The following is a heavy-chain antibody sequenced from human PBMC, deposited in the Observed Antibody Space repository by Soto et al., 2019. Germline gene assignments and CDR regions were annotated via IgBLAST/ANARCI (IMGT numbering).Heavy chain of an antibody. Sequence: GGSLRLSCAASGFTFSMYWMHWVRQVPGKGPEWVSRINDDGISTNYADSVKGRFTISRDNAKNTLYLQMNALRVEDTAVYYCTRGPRSTSTGAGAFWGQGTLVTVSS. J-gene: IGHJ4*02. D-gene: IGHD3-10*01. CDR2: INDDGIST. CDR3: TRGPRSTSTGAGAF. V-gene: IGHV3-74*01. CDR1: GFTFSMYW.